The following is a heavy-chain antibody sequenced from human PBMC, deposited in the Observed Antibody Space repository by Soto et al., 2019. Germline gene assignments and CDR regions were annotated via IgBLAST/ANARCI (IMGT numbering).Heavy chain of an antibody. CDR1: GGSISSYY. CDR2: IYYSGST. D-gene: IGHD1-26*01. V-gene: IGHV4-59*08. CDR3: ATQEVGGSYVYTFDP. J-gene: IGHJ5*02. Sequence: PSETMSLTCTVSGGSISSYYLSWIRKPPGKGLEWIGYIYYSGSTNYNPSLKSRVTISVDTSKNQFSLKLSSVTAADTAVYYCATQEVGGSYVYTFDPWGQGTLVTVSS.